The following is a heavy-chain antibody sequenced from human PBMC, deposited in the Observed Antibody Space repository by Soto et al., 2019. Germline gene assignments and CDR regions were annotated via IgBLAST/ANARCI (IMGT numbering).Heavy chain of an antibody. D-gene: IGHD3-10*01. V-gene: IGHV3-30*18. J-gene: IGHJ4*02. CDR1: GFTFSSYG. CDR3: AKDLQGSGIPGEY. Sequence: PGGFLRLSCAASGFTFSSYGMHWVRQAPGKGLEWVAVISYDGSNKYYADSVKGRFTISRDNSKNTLYLQMNSLRAEDTAVYYCAKDLQGSGIPGEYWGQGTLVTVSS. CDR2: ISYDGSNK.